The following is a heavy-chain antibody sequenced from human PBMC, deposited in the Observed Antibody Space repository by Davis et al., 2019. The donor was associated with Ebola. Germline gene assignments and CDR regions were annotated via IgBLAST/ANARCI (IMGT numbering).Heavy chain of an antibody. D-gene: IGHD1-20*01. Sequence: MPSETLSLTCTVSGGSVSNYYWSWIRQPPGKGLEWSGYIYYSGSTNYNPSLKSRVTISVDTSKNQFSLKLSSVTAADTAVYYCARYNWNDVFYNYYGMDVWGQGTTVTVPS. CDR2: IYYSGST. CDR1: GGSVSNYY. V-gene: IGHV4-59*08. J-gene: IGHJ6*02. CDR3: ARYNWNDVFYNYYGMDV.